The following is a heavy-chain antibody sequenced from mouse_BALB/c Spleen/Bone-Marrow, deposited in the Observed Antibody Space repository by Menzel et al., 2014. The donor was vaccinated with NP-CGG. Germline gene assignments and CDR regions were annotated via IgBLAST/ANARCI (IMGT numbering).Heavy chain of an antibody. J-gene: IGHJ1*01. V-gene: IGHV4-1*02. CDR1: GFDFSRYW. Sequence: EVKLMESGGGLVQPGGSLKLSCAASGFDFSRYWMSWVRQAPGKGLEWIGEINPDSSTINYTPSLKDKFIISRDNAKNTLYLQMSKVRSEDTALYYCARRGYDGYWYFGVWGAGTTVTVSS. D-gene: IGHD2-3*01. CDR2: INPDSSTI. CDR3: ARRGYDGYWYFGV.